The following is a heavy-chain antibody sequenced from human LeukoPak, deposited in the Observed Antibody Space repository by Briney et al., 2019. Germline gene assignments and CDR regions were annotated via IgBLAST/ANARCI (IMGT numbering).Heavy chain of an antibody. CDR3: ARQWGAVAGTGYYGMDV. V-gene: IGHV5-51*01. J-gene: IGHJ6*02. CDR1: GYSFTSYW. Sequence: GESLKISCKGSGYSFTSYWIGWVRQMPGKGLEWMGIIYPGDSDTRYSPSFLGQVTISADKSISTAYLQWSSLKASDTAMYYCARQWGAVAGTGYYGMDVWGLGTTVTVSS. CDR2: IYPGDSDT. D-gene: IGHD6-19*01.